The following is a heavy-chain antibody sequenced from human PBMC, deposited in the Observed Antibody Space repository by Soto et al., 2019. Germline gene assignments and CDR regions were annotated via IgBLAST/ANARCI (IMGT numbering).Heavy chain of an antibody. CDR1: GYTFTSYD. CDR3: ARAVDGIAGPHYYYYGMDV. D-gene: IGHD2-21*01. Sequence: GASVKVSCTASGYTFTSYDITWVRQATGRGREWMGWMNPNSGNTGYAQKFQGRVTMTRNASLSTAYMELSSLRSEDTAVYYCARAVDGIAGPHYYYYGMDVWGQGTTVTVSS. J-gene: IGHJ6*02. CDR2: MNPNSGNT. V-gene: IGHV1-8*01.